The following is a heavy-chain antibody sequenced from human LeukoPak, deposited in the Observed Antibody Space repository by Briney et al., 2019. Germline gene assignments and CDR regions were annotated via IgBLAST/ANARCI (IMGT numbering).Heavy chain of an antibody. V-gene: IGHV3-74*01. J-gene: IGHJ4*02. CDR3: ARDLAGSRDK. D-gene: IGHD2-15*01. CDR1: GFTFDKYT. Sequence: GGSLRLSCAASGFTFDKYTMSWVRQVPGEGLVWVSRINTDGSTTDYADSVKGRFTISRDNAKNTLYLQMNSLRAEDTAVYYCARDLAGSRDKWGQGTLVTVSS. CDR2: INTDGSTT.